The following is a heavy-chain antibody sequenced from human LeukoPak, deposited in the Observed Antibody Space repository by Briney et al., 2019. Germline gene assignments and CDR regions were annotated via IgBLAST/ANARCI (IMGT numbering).Heavy chain of an antibody. CDR1: GFTFDDYA. D-gene: IGHD4-23*01. Sequence: GGSLRLSCAASGFTFDDYAMHWVRQAPGKGLEWVSLISWDGGSTYYADFVEGRFTISRDNSKNSLYLQMNSLRAEDTALYYCAKDEGNSVFIDYWGQGTLVTVSS. CDR2: ISWDGGST. J-gene: IGHJ4*02. V-gene: IGHV3-43D*03. CDR3: AKDEGNSVFIDY.